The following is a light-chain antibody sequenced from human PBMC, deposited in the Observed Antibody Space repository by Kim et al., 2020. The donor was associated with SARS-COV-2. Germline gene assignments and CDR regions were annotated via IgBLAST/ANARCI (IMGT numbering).Light chain of an antibody. Sequence: TVTISCTRSSGSIASNYVQWYQQRPGSAPTTVIYEDNQRPSGVPDRFSGSIDSSSNSASLTISGLKTEDEADYYCQSYDSSIYVVFGGGTQLTVL. CDR1: SGSIASNY. CDR3: QSYDSSIYVV. CDR2: EDN. V-gene: IGLV6-57*03. J-gene: IGLJ2*01.